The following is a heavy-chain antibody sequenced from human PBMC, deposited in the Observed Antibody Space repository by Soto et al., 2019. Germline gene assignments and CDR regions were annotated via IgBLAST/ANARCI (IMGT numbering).Heavy chain of an antibody. CDR3: TTSSSVLPPVDLRWFDP. J-gene: IGHJ5*02. CDR1: GFTFSNAW. D-gene: IGHD1-26*01. Sequence: PGGSLRLSCAASGFTFSNAWMSWVRQAPGKGLEWVGRIKSKTDGGTTDYAAPVKGRFTISRDDSKNTLYLQMNSLKTEDTAVYYCTTSSSVLPPVDLRWFDPWGQGTLVPVPP. V-gene: IGHV3-15*01. CDR2: IKSKTDGGTT.